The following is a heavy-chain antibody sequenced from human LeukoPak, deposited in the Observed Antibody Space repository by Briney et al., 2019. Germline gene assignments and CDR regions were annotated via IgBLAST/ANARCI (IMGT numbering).Heavy chain of an antibody. CDR2: VKQDGSEK. D-gene: IGHD6-6*01. CDR3: ARGGSSRFEY. Sequence: RPGGSLRLSCAASGFTFSSFWMSWVRQAPGKGLEWVANVKQDGSEKYYVDSVKGRFTISRDNAENSLYLQMNSLRDEDTAVYYCARGGSSRFEYWGQGTLVTVSS. V-gene: IGHV3-7*04. J-gene: IGHJ4*02. CDR1: GFTFSSFW.